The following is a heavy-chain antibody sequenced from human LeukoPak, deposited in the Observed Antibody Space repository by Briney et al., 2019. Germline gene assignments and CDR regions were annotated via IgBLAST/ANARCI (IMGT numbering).Heavy chain of an antibody. CDR2: INQDGSEK. J-gene: IGHJ6*03. D-gene: IGHD3-3*01. CDR1: GFTFSNYW. Sequence: PGGSLRLSCAASGFTFSNYWMSWVRQAPGKGLEWVANINQDGSEKYYVDSVKGRLTISRDNAKNSLYLQMNSLRAEDTAVYYCARDQGFSYYYYYMDVWGKGTTVTVSS. CDR3: ARDQGFSYYYYYMDV. V-gene: IGHV3-7*01.